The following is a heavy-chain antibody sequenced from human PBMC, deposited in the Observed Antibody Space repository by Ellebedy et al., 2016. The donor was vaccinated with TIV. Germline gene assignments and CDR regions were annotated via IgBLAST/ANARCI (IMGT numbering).Heavy chain of an antibody. Sequence: GGSLRLSXAVSGFTFSSYSMSWVRHAPGKGLERVSAISGSGGSTYYADSVKGRFTISRDNSKNTLYLQMNSLRAEDTAVYYCANDPPGYCSSTSCYDAFDIWGQGTMVTVSS. V-gene: IGHV3-23*01. CDR3: ANDPPGYCSSTSCYDAFDI. D-gene: IGHD2-2*01. CDR2: ISGSGGST. CDR1: GFTFSSYS. J-gene: IGHJ3*02.